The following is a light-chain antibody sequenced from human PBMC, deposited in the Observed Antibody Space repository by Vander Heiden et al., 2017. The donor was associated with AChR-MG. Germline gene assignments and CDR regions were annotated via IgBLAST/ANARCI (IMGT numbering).Light chain of an antibody. J-gene: IGKJ4*01. V-gene: IGKV4-1*01. CDR3: QQYYSRMLT. CDR1: QSVLYTSNNKNY. Sequence: DIVMTPSPASLSVSLGARATINCKSSQSVLYTSNNKNYLAWYQQKPGQPPKRLIYWAATRESGVPDRFSGSGSGTDFTLTISSLQAEDVAVYYCQQYYSRMLTFGGGTKVEIK. CDR2: WAA.